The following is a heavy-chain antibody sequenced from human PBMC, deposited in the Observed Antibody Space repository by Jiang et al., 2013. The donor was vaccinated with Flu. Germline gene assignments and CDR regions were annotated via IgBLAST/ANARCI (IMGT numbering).Heavy chain of an antibody. Sequence: KPGESLKISCKGSGIQLYQLLDRLGAPDARKGLEWMGIIYPGDSDTRYSPSFQGQVTISADKSISTAYLQWSSLKASDTAMYYCARHEYSSSWYSPGYNWFDPWGQGTLVTVSS. CDR1: GIQLYQLL. D-gene: IGHD6-13*01. J-gene: IGHJ5*02. V-gene: IGHV5-51*01. CDR3: ARHEYSSSWYSPGYNWFDP. CDR2: IYPGDSDT.